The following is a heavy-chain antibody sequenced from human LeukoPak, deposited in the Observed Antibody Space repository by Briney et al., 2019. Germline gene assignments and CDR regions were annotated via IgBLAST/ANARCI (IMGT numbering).Heavy chain of an antibody. CDR2: IYYSGST. J-gene: IGHJ6*03. Sequence: SETLSLTCTVSGGSISSYYWSWIRQPPGKGLEWIGYIYYSGSTNYNPSLKSRVTISVDTSKNPFSLKLSSVTAADTAVYYCARGIAARGTHYYYYYMDVWGKGTTVTVSS. CDR1: GGSISSYY. V-gene: IGHV4-59*01. CDR3: ARGIAARGTHYYYYYMDV. D-gene: IGHD6-6*01.